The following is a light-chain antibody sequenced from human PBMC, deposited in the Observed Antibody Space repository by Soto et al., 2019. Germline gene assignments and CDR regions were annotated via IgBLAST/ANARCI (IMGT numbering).Light chain of an antibody. CDR1: QSVDSN. CDR2: GAS. V-gene: IGKV3-15*01. J-gene: IGKJ1*01. CDR3: QQYNNWWT. Sequence: EILMTQSPATLSVSPGERATLSCRASQSVDSNLAWYQQKPGQAPRLLIYGASTRATGISARFSASGSVTEFTLTISSLQSEDFGVYYCQQYNNWWTFGQGTKMEI.